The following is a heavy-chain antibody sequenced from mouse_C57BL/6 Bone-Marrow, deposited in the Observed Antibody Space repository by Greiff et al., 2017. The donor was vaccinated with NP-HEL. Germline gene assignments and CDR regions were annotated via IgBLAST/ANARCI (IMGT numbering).Heavy chain of an antibody. Sequence: QVQLKQSGAELVRPGTSVKMSCKASGYTFTNYWIGWAKQRPGHGLEWIGDIYPGGGYTNYNEKFKGKATLAADKSSSTAYMQFSSLTSEDSAIYYCARYGYGSLYWYFDVWGTGTTVTVSS. V-gene: IGHV1-63*01. D-gene: IGHD1-1*01. CDR3: ARYGYGSLYWYFDV. CDR2: IYPGGGYT. J-gene: IGHJ1*03. CDR1: GYTFTNYW.